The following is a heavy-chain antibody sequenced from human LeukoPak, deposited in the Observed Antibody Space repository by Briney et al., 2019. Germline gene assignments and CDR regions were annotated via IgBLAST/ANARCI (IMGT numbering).Heavy chain of an antibody. V-gene: IGHV4-59*08. CDR1: GSSISSYY. CDR2: IYYSGST. D-gene: IGHD3-10*01. J-gene: IGHJ6*02. CDR3: ARHGEGDYYYYYYGMDV. Sequence: SETLSLTCTVSGSSISSYYWSWIRQPPGKGLEWIGYIYYSGSTNYNPSLKSRVTISVDTSKNQFSLKLSSVTAADTAVYYCARHGEGDYYYYYYGMDVWGQGTTVTVSS.